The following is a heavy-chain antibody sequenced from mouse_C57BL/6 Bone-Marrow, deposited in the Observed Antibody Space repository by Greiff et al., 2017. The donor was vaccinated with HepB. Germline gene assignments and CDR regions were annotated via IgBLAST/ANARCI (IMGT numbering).Heavy chain of an antibody. CDR3: ARGYYGSSYTWFAY. D-gene: IGHD1-1*01. CDR1: GYSITSGYY. CDR2: ISYDGSN. Sequence: VQLKESGPSLVKPSQSLSLTCSVTGYSITSGYYWNWIRQFPGNKLEWMGYISYDGSNNYNPSLKNRISITRDTSKNQFFLKLNSVTTEDTATYYCARGYYGSSYTWFAYWGQGTLVTVSA. J-gene: IGHJ3*01. V-gene: IGHV3-6*01.